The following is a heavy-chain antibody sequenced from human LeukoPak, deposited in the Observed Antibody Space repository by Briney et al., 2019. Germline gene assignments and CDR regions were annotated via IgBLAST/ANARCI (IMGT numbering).Heavy chain of an antibody. D-gene: IGHD6-6*01. CDR3: ARDFSSSSAGRQFDY. CDR1: GFTFSHYG. V-gene: IGHV3-33*01. CDR2: IWYDGSNK. Sequence: PGGSLRLSCAASGFTFSHYGIHWVRQTPGKGLEWVAVIWYDGSNKYYGDSVEGRFTISKDNSRNMVYLQMSSLRAEDTAVYYCARDFSSSSAGRQFDYWGQGTPVTVSS. J-gene: IGHJ4*02.